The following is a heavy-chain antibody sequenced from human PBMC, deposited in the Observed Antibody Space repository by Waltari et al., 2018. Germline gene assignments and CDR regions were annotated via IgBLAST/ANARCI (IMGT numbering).Heavy chain of an antibody. CDR2: INHSGST. CDR1: GGSFSGYY. Sequence: QVQLQQWGAGLLKPSETLSLTCAVYGGSFSGYYWSWIRQPPGKGLEWIGEINHSGSTNYNPSLKSRVTISGDTSKNQFSLKLSSVTAADTAVYYCARAHYDFWSGYYSNWFDPWGQGTLVTVSS. D-gene: IGHD3-3*01. J-gene: IGHJ5*02. CDR3: ARAHYDFWSGYYSNWFDP. V-gene: IGHV4-34*01.